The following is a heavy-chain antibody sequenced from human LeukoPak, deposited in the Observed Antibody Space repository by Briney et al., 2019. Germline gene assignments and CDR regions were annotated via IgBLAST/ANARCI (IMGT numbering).Heavy chain of an antibody. D-gene: IGHD6-13*01. CDR3: AKEGDSSSWYLSWFDP. CDR1: GFTFSSYA. V-gene: IGHV3-23*01. Sequence: GGSLRLSCAASGFTFSSYAMSWVRQAPGKGLEWVSAISGSGGSTYYADSVKGRFTISRDNSKNTLYLQMNSLRAEDTAVYYCAKEGDSSSWYLSWFDPWGQGTLVTVSS. J-gene: IGHJ5*02. CDR2: ISGSGGST.